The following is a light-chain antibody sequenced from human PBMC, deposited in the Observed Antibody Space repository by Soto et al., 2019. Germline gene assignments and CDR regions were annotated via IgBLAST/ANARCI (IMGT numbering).Light chain of an antibody. CDR2: RAS. J-gene: IGKJ1*01. CDR3: QQFHDYPWT. Sequence: DIKRSQSPSTLSAIEGDSLSLIGRASQSISSGWLAWYQQKPGKAAKLLIYRASSLEIGVPSRFSGSGSGTDFTLTISSLQPDDFASYYCQQFHDYPWTFGQGTMVDIK. V-gene: IGKV1-5*03. CDR1: QSISSGW.